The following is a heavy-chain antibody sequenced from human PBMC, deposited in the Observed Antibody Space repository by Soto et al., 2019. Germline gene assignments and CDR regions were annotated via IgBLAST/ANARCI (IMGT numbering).Heavy chain of an antibody. CDR1: GFTFSSYA. CDR2: IWYDGSNK. Sequence: QVPLVESGGGVVQPGRSLRLSCAASGFTFSSYAMHWVRQAPGNGLEWVAVIWYDGSNKNYADSVKGRFTISRDNSKNTLYLQTNSLRTEDTAVYYCAKARHGSGTYSYFDYWGQGILVTVSS. D-gene: IGHD3-10*01. CDR3: AKARHGSGTYSYFDY. V-gene: IGHV3-30*18. J-gene: IGHJ4*02.